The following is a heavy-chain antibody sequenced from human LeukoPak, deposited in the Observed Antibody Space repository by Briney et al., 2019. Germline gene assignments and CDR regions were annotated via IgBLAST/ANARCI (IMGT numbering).Heavy chain of an antibody. J-gene: IGHJ4*02. V-gene: IGHV3-23*01. CDR2: IGGGGVDT. CDR1: GFTFSSYA. Sequence: PGGSLRLSCAASGFTFSSYATSWVRQAPGKGLEWVSSIGGGGVDTYYADSVKGRFTISRDNSKNTLYLQMNSLRVGDTAVYYCAKDPPTTGTTFDNWGRGTLVTVSS. CDR3: AKDPPTTGTTFDN. D-gene: IGHD1-1*01.